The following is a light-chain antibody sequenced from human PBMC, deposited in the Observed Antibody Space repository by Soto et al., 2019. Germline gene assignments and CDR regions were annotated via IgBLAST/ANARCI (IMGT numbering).Light chain of an antibody. Sequence: IQLTQSPSSLSASVGDRVTITCRASQGISSYLAWYQQKPGKAPNLLIYAASSLQSGVPSRFSGSGSGTDFTLTISSLQPEDFATYFCQHSSRLPITFGRGTRLEIK. CDR2: AAS. CDR1: QGISSY. J-gene: IGKJ5*01. CDR3: QHSSRLPIT. V-gene: IGKV1-39*01.